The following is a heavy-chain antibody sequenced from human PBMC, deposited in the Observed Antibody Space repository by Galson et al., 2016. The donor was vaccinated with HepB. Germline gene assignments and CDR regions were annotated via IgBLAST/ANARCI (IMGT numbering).Heavy chain of an antibody. V-gene: IGHV3-33*01. CDR1: GFTFSTYG. D-gene: IGHD4-23*01. Sequence: SLRLSCAASGFTFSTYGMHWVRQAPGKGLEWVAVIWHDGSNKYYADSVKGRFTISRDSSTLYLQMNSLRAEDTAVYYCARDRLASGNHLDYWGRPGADMDVWGQGTTVTVSS. CDR3: ARDRLASGNHLDYWGRPGADMDV. CDR2: IWHDGSNK. J-gene: IGHJ6*02.